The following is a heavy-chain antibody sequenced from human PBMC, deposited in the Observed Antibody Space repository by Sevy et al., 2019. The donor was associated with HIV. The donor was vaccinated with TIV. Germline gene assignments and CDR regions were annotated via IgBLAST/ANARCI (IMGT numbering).Heavy chain of an antibody. CDR3: ARDRLIFGVAMGGEVGPVDP. D-gene: IGHD3-3*01. CDR2: ISYDGSNK. J-gene: IGHJ5*02. V-gene: IGHV3-30-3*01. Sequence: GGSLRLSCAASGFTFSSYAMHWVRQAPGKGLEWVAVISYDGSNKYYADSVKGRFTISRDNSKNTLYLQMNSLRAEDTAVYYCARDRLIFGVAMGGEVGPVDPWGQGTLVTVSS. CDR1: GFTFSSYA.